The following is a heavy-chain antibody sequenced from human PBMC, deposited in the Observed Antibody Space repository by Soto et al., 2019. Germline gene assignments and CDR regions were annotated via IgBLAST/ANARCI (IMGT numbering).Heavy chain of an antibody. D-gene: IGHD3-16*01. J-gene: IGHJ6*02. CDR1: GFTFSDYY. V-gene: IGHV3-72*01. CDR3: VRGPGEARPCGVYNHYAMDV. CDR2: IRNKANRYST. Sequence: EVQLVESGGGLVQPGGSLRLSCAASGFTFSDYYVDWVRQAPGKGLEWVGRIRNKANRYSTEYAASVRGRFTISGDDSHHSLFLQMNSLKTEDTAVYYCVRGPGEARPCGVYNHYAMDVWPQATTVTVSS.